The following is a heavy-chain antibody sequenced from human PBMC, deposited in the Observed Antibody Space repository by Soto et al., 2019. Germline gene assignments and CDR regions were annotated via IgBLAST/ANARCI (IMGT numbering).Heavy chain of an antibody. Sequence: QVQLQESGPGLVKPSGTLSLTCAVSGGSISSNNWWSWVRQPPGKGLESIGEIYHSGSPNYNPSLKSRVPIAVDKSKNEFSLKLSSGTAADTAVYYCASRNSSWTDYWGQGTLVTVSS. D-gene: IGHD6-13*01. CDR3: ASRNSSWTDY. CDR1: GGSISSNNW. CDR2: IYHSGSP. V-gene: IGHV4-4*02. J-gene: IGHJ4*02.